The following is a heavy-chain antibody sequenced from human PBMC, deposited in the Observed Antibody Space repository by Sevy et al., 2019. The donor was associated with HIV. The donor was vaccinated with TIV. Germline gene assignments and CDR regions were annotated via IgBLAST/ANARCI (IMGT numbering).Heavy chain of an antibody. J-gene: IGHJ4*02. D-gene: IGHD3-10*01. CDR1: GYTFTGYY. Sequence: ASVKVSCKASGYTFTGYYMHWVRQATGQGLEWMGWINPNSGGTNYAQKFQGRVTMTRDTSISTAYMELSRLRSDDTAVYYCAIESTNYYGSGSYYKDWGQGTLVTVSS. V-gene: IGHV1-2*02. CDR2: INPNSGGT. CDR3: AIESTNYYGSGSYYKD.